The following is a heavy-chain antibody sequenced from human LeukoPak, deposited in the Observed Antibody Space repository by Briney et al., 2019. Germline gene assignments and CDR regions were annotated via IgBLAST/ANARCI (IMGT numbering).Heavy chain of an antibody. CDR2: ISIGTGST. J-gene: IGHJ4*02. CDR3: AKSGRATDY. Sequence: GGSLRLSCVASGFTFSNYVMNWVRQAPGKGLQWVASISIGTGSTYYADFVKGRFTISRDTSRNTLYLQMNSLEIEDTAVYYCAKSGRATDYWGQGTLVTVPS. CDR1: GFTFSNYV. D-gene: IGHD3-10*01. V-gene: IGHV3-23*01.